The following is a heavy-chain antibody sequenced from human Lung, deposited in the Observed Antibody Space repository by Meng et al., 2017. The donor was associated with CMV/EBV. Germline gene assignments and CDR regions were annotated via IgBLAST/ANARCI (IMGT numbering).Heavy chain of an antibody. D-gene: IGHD6-25*01. CDR3: ATGSYSSDDAFDI. CDR1: GFTFSNAW. CDR2: IKSKTDGGTT. V-gene: IGHV3-15*01. Sequence: GESXKISCEASGFTFSNAWMSWVRQAPGKGLEWVGRIKSKTDGGTTDYAAPVKGRFTISRDDSKNTLYLQMNSLKTEDTAVYYCATGSYSSDDAFDIWGQGXMVTVSS. J-gene: IGHJ3*02.